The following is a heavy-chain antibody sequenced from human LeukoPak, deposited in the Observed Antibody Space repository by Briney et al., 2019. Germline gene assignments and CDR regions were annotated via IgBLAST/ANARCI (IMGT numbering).Heavy chain of an antibody. J-gene: IGHJ6*02. CDR2: ILPILDMS. D-gene: IGHD5-24*01. Sequence: ASVKVSCKASGGSFYIYGITWVRQAPGQGLEWMGRILPILDMSKYAQKFQGRVTITADKSTRTAYMEVSSLRSEDTALYYCARDGGWLQTQNHYYYHGMDVWGQGTTVTVSS. V-gene: IGHV1-69*04. CDR1: GGSFYIYG. CDR3: ARDGGWLQTQNHYYYHGMDV.